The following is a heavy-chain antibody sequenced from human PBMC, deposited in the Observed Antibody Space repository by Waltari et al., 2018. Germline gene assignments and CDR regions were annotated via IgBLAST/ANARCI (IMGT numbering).Heavy chain of an antibody. D-gene: IGHD2-21*02. J-gene: IGHJ4*02. CDR2: INPSGGST. CDR1: GYTFTSYY. Sequence: QVQLVQSGAEVKKPGASVKVSCKASGYTFTSYYMHWVRQAPGQGLEWMGIINPSGGSTSYAQKFQGRVTMTRDTSTSTVYMELSSLRSEDTAVYYCARGQLAYCGGDCYSGAWRDYWGQGTLVTVSS. V-gene: IGHV1-46*01. CDR3: ARGQLAYCGGDCYSGAWRDY.